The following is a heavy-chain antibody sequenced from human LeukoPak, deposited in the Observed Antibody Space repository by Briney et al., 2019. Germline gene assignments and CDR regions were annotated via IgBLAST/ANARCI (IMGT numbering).Heavy chain of an antibody. V-gene: IGHV4-59*01. D-gene: IGHD6-13*01. CDR2: IYYSGST. J-gene: IGHJ4*02. CDR3: ARVAYSSSWYLDSAFDY. CDR1: GGSISSYY. Sequence: SETLSLTCTVSGGSISSYYWSWLRQPPGKGLEWIGYIYYSGSTNYNPSLKSRVTISVDTSKNQFSLKLSSVTAADTAVYYCARVAYSSSWYLDSAFDYWGQGTLVTVSS.